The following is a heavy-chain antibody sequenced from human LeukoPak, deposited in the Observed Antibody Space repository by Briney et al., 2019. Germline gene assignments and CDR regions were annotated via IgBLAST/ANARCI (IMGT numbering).Heavy chain of an antibody. CDR3: AKQSGYCSDGSCYFPY. CDR2: ISNNGGYT. CDR1: GGSISGYY. J-gene: IGHJ4*02. D-gene: IGHD2-15*01. V-gene: IGHV3-23*01. Sequence: ETLSLTCTVSGGSISGYYWSWIRQPPGKGLEWVSAISNNGGYTYYADSVQGRFTISRDNSKSTLCLQMNSLRAEDTAVYYCAKQSGYCSDGSCYFPYWGQGTLVTVSS.